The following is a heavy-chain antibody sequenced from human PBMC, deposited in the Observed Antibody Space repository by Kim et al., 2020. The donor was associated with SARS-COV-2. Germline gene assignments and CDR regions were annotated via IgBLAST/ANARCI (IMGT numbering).Heavy chain of an antibody. CDR1: GGSISSYY. CDR2: IYYSGST. Sequence: SETLSLTCTVSGGSISSYYWSWIRQPPGKGLEWIGYIYYSGSTNYNPSLKSRVTISVDTSKNQFSLKLSSVTAADTAVYYCARAVRDTVTTQRYFDYWGQGTLVTVSS. J-gene: IGHJ4*02. V-gene: IGHV4-59*13. D-gene: IGHD4-17*01. CDR3: ARAVRDTVTTQRYFDY.